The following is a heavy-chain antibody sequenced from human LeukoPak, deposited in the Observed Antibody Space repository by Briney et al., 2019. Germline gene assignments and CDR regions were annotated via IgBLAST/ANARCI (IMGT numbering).Heavy chain of an antibody. Sequence: PSGTLSLTCTVSGGSISGYYWSWIRQPPGKGLEWIGYTYNSGSTNYNPSLKSRVTISVDTSKNQFSLKLSSVTAADTAVYYCARGTYYYYMDVWGKGTTVTVSS. V-gene: IGHV4-59*01. CDR1: GGSISGYY. CDR3: ARGTYYYYMDV. CDR2: TYNSGST. J-gene: IGHJ6*03.